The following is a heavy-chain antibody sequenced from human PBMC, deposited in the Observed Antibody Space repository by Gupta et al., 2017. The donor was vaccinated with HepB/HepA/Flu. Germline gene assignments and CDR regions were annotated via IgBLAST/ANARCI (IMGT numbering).Heavy chain of an antibody. CDR2: TNHSGST. CDR1: GGSFSGYY. D-gene: IGHD3-3*01. Sequence: QVQLQQWGAGLLKPSETLSLTCAVYGGSFSGYYWSWIRQPPGKGLEWIGETNHSGSTNYNPSLKSRVTISVDTSKNQFSLKLSSVTAADTAVYYCARLRTNYDFWSGYYAYYFDYWGQGTLVTVSS. J-gene: IGHJ4*02. V-gene: IGHV4-34*01. CDR3: ARLRTNYDFWSGYYAYYFDY.